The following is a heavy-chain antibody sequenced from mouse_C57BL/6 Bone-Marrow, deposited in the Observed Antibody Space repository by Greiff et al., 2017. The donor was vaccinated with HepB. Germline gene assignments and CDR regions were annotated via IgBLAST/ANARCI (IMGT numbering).Heavy chain of an antibody. CDR1: GFSLTSYA. CDR3: AGTGFAY. J-gene: IGHJ3*01. CDR2: IWTGGCT. D-gene: IGHD3-3*01. Sequence: QVQLQQSGPGLVAPSQSLSITCTVSGFSLTSYAISWVRQPPGKGLEWLGVIWTGGCTNYNSALKSRLSISKDNTKSQVFLKMNSLQTDDTARYYCAGTGFAYWGQGTLVTVSA. V-gene: IGHV2-9-1*01.